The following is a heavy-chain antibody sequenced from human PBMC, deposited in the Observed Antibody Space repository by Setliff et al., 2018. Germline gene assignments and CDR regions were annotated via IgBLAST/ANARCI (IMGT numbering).Heavy chain of an antibody. CDR1: GFTFSSYT. CDR3: ARSPGWIPWFDS. J-gene: IGHJ5*01. Sequence: LRLSCAASGFTFSSYTMNWVRQAPGQGLEWVSSIDSSSTWIYYADSVKGRFTISRDNAKNSLYLQMNSLRAEDTATYYCARSPGWIPWFDSWGQGTLVTVSS. D-gene: IGHD5-18*01. V-gene: IGHV3-21*01. CDR2: IDSSSTWI.